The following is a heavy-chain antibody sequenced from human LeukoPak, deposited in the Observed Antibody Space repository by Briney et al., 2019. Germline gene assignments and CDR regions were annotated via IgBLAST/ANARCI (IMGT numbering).Heavy chain of an antibody. Sequence: GGSLRLSCAASGFTFSSYVMHWVRQAPGKGLEYVSAISSNGGSTYYANSVKGRFTISRDNSKNTLYLQMNSLRAEDTAVYYCARDPKVGATRDWGQGTLVTVSS. J-gene: IGHJ4*02. CDR3: ARDPKVGATRD. CDR2: ISSNGGST. V-gene: IGHV3-64*01. D-gene: IGHD1-26*01. CDR1: GFTFSSYV.